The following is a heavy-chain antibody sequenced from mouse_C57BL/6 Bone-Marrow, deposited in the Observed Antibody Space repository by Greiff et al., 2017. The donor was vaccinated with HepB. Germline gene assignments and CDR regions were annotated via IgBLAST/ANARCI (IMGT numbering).Heavy chain of an antibody. CDR2: ISDGGSYT. J-gene: IGHJ2*01. CDR3: ARDTGRSSYAY. Sequence: EVQLQESGGGLVKPGGSLKLSCAASGFTFSSYAMSWVRQTPEKRLEWVATISDGGSYTYYPDNVKGRFTISRDNAKNNLYLQMSHLKSEDTAMYYCARDTGRSSYAYWGQGTTLTVSS. D-gene: IGHD1-1*01. V-gene: IGHV5-4*01. CDR1: GFTFSSYA.